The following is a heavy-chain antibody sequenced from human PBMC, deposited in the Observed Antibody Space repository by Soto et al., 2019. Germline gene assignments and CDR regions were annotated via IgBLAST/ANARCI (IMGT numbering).Heavy chain of an antibody. J-gene: IGHJ4*02. CDR2: IYYSGST. CDR3: ARAFGSTMPSLF. D-gene: IGHD2-2*01. Sequence: SETLSLTCTVSGGYISSYYWTWIRQPPGKGLEWIGYIYYSGSTNYNPSLKSRVTMSIDTSKNQFSLKLSSVTAADTAVYYCARAFGSTMPSLFWGQGTLVTSPQ. CDR1: GGYISSYY. V-gene: IGHV4-59*01.